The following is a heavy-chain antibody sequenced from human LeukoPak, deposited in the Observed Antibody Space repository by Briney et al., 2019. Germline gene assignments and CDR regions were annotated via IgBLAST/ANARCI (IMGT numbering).Heavy chain of an antibody. CDR3: ARGSSSSNYYYYMYV. Sequence: ASVNVSCKASVYTFTSYDINGVRQATGQGREGMGWMNPNSGNTGYAQKFQGRVTMTRNTSISTAYMELSSLRSEDTAVYYCARGSSSSNYYYYMYVWGKGTTVTVSS. V-gene: IGHV1-8*01. CDR2: MNPNSGNT. J-gene: IGHJ6*03. D-gene: IGHD6-6*01. CDR1: VYTFTSYD.